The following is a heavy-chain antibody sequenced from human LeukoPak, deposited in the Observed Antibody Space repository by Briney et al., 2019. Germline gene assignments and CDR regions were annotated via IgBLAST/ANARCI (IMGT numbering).Heavy chain of an antibody. D-gene: IGHD3-22*01. CDR3: ARGIIYYDSSGPSDY. J-gene: IGHJ4*02. CDR2: IIPIFGTA. CDR1: GGTFSSYA. Sequence: SVTVSFTASGGTFSSYAISWVRQAPGQGLGWGGGIIPIFGTANYAQKFQGRVTITADESTSTAYMELSSLRSEDTAVYYCARGIIYYDSSGPSDYWGQGTQVTVSS. V-gene: IGHV1-69*01.